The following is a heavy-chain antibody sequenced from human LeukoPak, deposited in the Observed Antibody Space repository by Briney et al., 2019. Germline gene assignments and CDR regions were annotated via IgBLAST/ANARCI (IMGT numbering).Heavy chain of an antibody. CDR3: ARVGDDYGDYGGGNDAFDI. CDR1: GGSISSGSYY. CDR2: IYTSGST. V-gene: IGHV4-61*02. Sequence: SETLSLTCTVSGGSISSGSYYWSWIRQPAGTGLEWIGRIYTSGSTNYNPSLKSRVTISVDTSKNQFSLKLSSVTAADTAVYYCARVGDDYGDYGGGNDAFDIWGQGTMVTVSS. D-gene: IGHD4-17*01. J-gene: IGHJ3*02.